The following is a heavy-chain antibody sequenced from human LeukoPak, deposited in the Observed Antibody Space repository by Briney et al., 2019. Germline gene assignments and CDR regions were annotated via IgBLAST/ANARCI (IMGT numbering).Heavy chain of an antibody. Sequence: GGSLRLSCAASGFTFSSYAMTWVRQAPGKGVEWVSGIVGSGGTTYYADSVKGRFTISRDNSKNTLYLQMNSLRAEDTAGYYCAKDSSGSGNYYNPFAYWGQGTLVTVSS. CDR3: AKDSSGSGNYYNPFAY. J-gene: IGHJ4*02. CDR1: GFTFSSYA. CDR2: IVGSGGTT. V-gene: IGHV3-23*01. D-gene: IGHD3-10*01.